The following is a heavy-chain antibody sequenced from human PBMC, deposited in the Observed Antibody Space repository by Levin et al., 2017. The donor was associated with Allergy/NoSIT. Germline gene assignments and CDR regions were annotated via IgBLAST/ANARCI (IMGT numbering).Heavy chain of an antibody. D-gene: IGHD6-19*01. J-gene: IGHJ4*02. V-gene: IGHV1-46*01. CDR3: ARVAVAGKGVEEY. CDR2: INPSGGST. Sequence: GESLKISCKASGYTFTSYYMHWVRQAPGQGLEWMGIINPSGGSTSYAQKFQGRVTMTRDTSTSRVYMELSSLRSEDTAVYYCARVAVAGKGVEEYWGQGTLVIVSS. CDR1: GYTFTSYY.